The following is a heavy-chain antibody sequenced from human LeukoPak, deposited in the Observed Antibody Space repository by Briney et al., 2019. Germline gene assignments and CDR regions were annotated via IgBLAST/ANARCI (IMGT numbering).Heavy chain of an antibody. V-gene: IGHV3-9*01. D-gene: IGHD4-11*01. CDR1: GFIFDDSA. CDR2: ISWNSGNI. J-gene: IGHJ6*02. CDR3: AKSYSKRTTYYYYGRDV. Sequence: PGGSLRLSCAASGFIFDDSAMHWVRQAPGKGLEWVSGISWNSGNIGYADSVKGRFTISRDNAKNSLYLQMNSLRAEDTALYYCAKSYSKRTTYYYYGRDVWGQGTTVTVSS.